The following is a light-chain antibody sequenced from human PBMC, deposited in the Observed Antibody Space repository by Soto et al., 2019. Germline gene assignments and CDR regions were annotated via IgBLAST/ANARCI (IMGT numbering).Light chain of an antibody. CDR3: QQYYTYPA. V-gene: IGKV1-5*03. J-gene: IGKJ1*01. CDR2: KAS. CDR1: QSISSW. Sequence: DIQRTQSPSTLSASVGDRVTITCRASQSISSWLAWYQQKPGKAPKLLIYKASSLESGVPSRFSGSGSGTEFTLSISSLQPDDFATYYCQQYYTYPAFGQGTKVDVK.